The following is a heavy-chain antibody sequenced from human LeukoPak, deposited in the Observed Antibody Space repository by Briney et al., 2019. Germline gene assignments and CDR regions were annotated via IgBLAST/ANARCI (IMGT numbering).Heavy chain of an antibody. CDR1: GYTFTGYY. J-gene: IGHJ6*03. D-gene: IGHD2-15*01. Sequence: ASVKVSCKACGYTFTGYYVHWVRQAPGQGLEWVGWINANSGGRNYAQKFQGRVTMTRDTSISTAYMELSSLRSDDTAVYYCARAKDEEGDYYSYYMDVWGKGTTVTVSS. CDR2: INANSGGR. CDR3: ARAKDEEGDYYSYYMDV. V-gene: IGHV1-2*02.